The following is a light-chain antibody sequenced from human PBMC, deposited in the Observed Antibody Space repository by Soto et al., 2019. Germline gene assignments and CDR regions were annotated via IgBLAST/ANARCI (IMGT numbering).Light chain of an antibody. J-gene: IGKJ5*01. CDR2: DTY. Sequence: EIVLTQSPATLSLSSGERATLSCRASQDVGGQLNWYQQKAGQAPSLLIYDTYKRATGIPARFSGSGSGTDFTLTINSLEPEDLALYYCQQRSDWPNTFGQGTRLEIK. CDR1: QDVGGQ. CDR3: QQRSDWPNT. V-gene: IGKV3-11*01.